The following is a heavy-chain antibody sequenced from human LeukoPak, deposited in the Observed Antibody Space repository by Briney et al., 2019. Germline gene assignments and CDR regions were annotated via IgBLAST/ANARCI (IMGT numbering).Heavy chain of an antibody. J-gene: IGHJ4*02. V-gene: IGHV4-34*01. CDR2: INHSGST. CDR3: ARVNYGDYIDY. CDR1: CGSFSGYY. D-gene: IGHD4-17*01. Sequence: SETLSLTCAVYCGSFSGYYWSWIRQPPGKGLEWIGEINHSGSTNYNPSLKSRVTISVDTSKNQFSLKLSSVTAADTAVYYCARVNYGDYIDYWGQGTLVTVSS.